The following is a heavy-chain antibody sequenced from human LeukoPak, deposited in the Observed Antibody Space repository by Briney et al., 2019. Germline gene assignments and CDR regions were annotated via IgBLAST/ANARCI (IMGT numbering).Heavy chain of an antibody. J-gene: IGHJ4*02. D-gene: IGHD4-11*01. CDR3: ARDAQRGFDYSNSLQY. Sequence: PGGSLRLSCAATGFTFNHYGMHWVRQAPGKGLEWVAVIWSDGTSRYYSDSVKGRFTISRADSRKTVYLQMNRLRPEDTGMYYCARDAQRGFDYSNSLQYWGQGTPVTVST. CDR1: GFTFNHYG. CDR2: IWSDGTSR. V-gene: IGHV3-33*01.